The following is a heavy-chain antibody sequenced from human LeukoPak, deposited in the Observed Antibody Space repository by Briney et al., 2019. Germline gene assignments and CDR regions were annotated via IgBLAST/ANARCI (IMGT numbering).Heavy chain of an antibody. CDR3: ARQLESYCSGGSCYVTGSWFDP. D-gene: IGHD2-15*01. J-gene: IGHJ5*02. CDR2: IYPGDSDT. Sequence: PGESLKICCKGSGYSFTSYWIGWVRQMPGKGLEWMGIIYPGDSDTRYSPSFQGQVTISADKSISTAYLQWSSLKASDTAMYYCARQLESYCSGGSCYVTGSWFDPWGQGTLVTVSS. CDR1: GYSFTSYW. V-gene: IGHV5-51*01.